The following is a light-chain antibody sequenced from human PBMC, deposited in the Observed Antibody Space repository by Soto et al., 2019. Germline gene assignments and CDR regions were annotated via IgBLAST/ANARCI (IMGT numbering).Light chain of an antibody. CDR1: SSDVGGYNF. J-gene: IGLJ1*01. CDR2: DVN. Sequence: QSALTQPASVSGSPGQSITISCTGTSSDVGGYNFVYWYQQHPGKAPKLITYDVNNRPSGVSNRFSGSKSDNTASLTISGLQAEDEADYYCSSYTSNNTPYVFGTGTKVTVL. V-gene: IGLV2-14*01. CDR3: SSYTSNNTPYV.